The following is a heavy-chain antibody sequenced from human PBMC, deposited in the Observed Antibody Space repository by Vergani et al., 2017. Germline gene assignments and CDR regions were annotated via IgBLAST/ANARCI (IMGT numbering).Heavy chain of an antibody. Sequence: EVQLLESGGDLVQPGGSLRLSCAASGFSFTTYAMSWVRQAPGKGLEWVSTINTNGDYTRYGDSVKGRFTISRDNSKSTLYLQMNSLRAEDTAIYYCARARKFRFGVVWENWFDPWGQGTLVTVSS. V-gene: IGHV3-23*01. CDR2: INTNGDYT. D-gene: IGHD3-3*01. CDR3: ARARKFRFGVVWENWFDP. J-gene: IGHJ5*02. CDR1: GFSFTTYA.